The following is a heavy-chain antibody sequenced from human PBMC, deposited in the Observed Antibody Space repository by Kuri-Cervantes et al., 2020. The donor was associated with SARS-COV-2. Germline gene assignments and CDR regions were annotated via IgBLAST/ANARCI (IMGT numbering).Heavy chain of an antibody. CDR3: ARLPIYFGAHYFDY. CDR1: GGSISSSSYY. Sequence: SETLSLTCTVSGGSISSSSYYWGWIRQPPGKGLEWIGSIYYSGSTYYNPSLKSRVTISVDTSKNQFSLKLSSVTAADTAAYYCARLPIYFGAHYFDYWGQGTLVTVSS. J-gene: IGHJ4*02. CDR2: IYYSGST. D-gene: IGHD3-3*01. V-gene: IGHV4-39*07.